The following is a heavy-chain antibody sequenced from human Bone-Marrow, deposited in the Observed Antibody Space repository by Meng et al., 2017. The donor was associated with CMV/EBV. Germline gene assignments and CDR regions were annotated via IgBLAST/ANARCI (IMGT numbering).Heavy chain of an antibody. D-gene: IGHD3-3*01. CDR3: ARTRKEWLFINWFDP. V-gene: IGHV4-39*07. CDR1: GGSISSSSYY. CDR2: IYYSGST. J-gene: IGHJ5*02. Sequence: SETLSLTCTVSGGSISSSSYYWGWIRQPPGKGLEWIGSIYYSGSTYYNPSLKSRVTISVDTSKNQFSLKLGSVTAADTAVYYCARTRKEWLFINWFDPWGQGTLVTVSS.